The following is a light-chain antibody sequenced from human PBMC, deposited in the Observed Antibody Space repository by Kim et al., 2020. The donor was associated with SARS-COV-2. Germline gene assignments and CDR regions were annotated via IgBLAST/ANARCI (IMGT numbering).Light chain of an antibody. J-gene: IGKJ4*01. Sequence: SGSPGEGATPSCRASQSIRSNLAWYQQKAGQAPSLLMHGASTRATGIPARFSGSGSGTEFTLTISSLQSEDFAVYYCQQYYDWPLTFGGGTKLEIK. V-gene: IGKV3-15*01. CDR1: QSIRSN. CDR2: GAS. CDR3: QQYYDWPLT.